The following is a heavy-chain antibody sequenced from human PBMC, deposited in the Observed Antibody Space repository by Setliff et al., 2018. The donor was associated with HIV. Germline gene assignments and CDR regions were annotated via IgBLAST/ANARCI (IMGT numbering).Heavy chain of an antibody. D-gene: IGHD3-3*01. V-gene: IGHV7-4-1*02. J-gene: IGHJ6*03. CDR1: GYSFSRFS. CDR3: ARDSSEYFDFSSGDFHYMDV. CDR2: INTNSWIP. Sequence: VSCKASGYSFSRFSINWVRQAPGQGLEWMGWINTNSWIPTYAQGFTGRFVFSLDTTVRTAYLEISDLRADDTGVYYCARDSSEYFDFSSGDFHYMDVWGKGTTVTVSS.